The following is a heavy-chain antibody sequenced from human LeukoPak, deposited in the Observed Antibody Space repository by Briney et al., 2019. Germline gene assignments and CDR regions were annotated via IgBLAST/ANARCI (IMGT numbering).Heavy chain of an antibody. CDR2: INHSGRT. Sequence: SETLFLTCAVYGVSFSGYYWSWIRQPPGNGLVWSGEINHSGRTNYNPSLKSRVTISVDTSKNQFSLKLSSVTAADTAVYYCARSYGDYVWFSAFDIWGQGTMVTVSS. J-gene: IGHJ3*02. V-gene: IGHV4-34*01. CDR1: GVSFSGYY. D-gene: IGHD4-17*01. CDR3: ARSYGDYVWFSAFDI.